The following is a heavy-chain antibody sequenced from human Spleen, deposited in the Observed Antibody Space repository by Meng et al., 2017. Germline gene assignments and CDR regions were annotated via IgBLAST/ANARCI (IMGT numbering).Heavy chain of an antibody. CDR3: ARTYGTTDY. Sequence: QITLKESGPPLVQPTQTLTLTCTFSGFPLSSTGMGVAWLRQPPGKALEWLALIYWNDDKRYRPSLERRLTITKDTSKNQVLLKMANMDPVDTATYYCARTYGTTDYWGQGALVTVSS. CDR2: IYWNDDK. V-gene: IGHV2-5*01. D-gene: IGHD2-2*01. J-gene: IGHJ4*02. CDR1: GFPLSSTGMG.